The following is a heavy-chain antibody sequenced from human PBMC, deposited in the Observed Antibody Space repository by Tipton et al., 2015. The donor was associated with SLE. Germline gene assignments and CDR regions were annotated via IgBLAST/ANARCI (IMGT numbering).Heavy chain of an antibody. Sequence: SLRLSCAASGFTFSSYAMHWVRQAPGKGLEWVAVISYDGSNKYYADSVKGRFTISRDNSKNTLYLQMNSLRAEDTAVYYCARDRGYCSSTSCLGEPFQHWGQGTLVTVSS. V-gene: IGHV3-30-3*01. D-gene: IGHD2-2*01. CDR2: ISYDGSNK. CDR1: GFTFSSYA. J-gene: IGHJ1*01. CDR3: ARDRGYCSSTSCLGEPFQH.